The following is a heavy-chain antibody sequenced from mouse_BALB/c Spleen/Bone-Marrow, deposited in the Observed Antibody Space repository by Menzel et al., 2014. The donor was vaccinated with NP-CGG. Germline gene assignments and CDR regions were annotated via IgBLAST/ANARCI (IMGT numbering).Heavy chain of an antibody. J-gene: IGHJ3*01. CDR2: IYPGSGNT. CDR3: AREGGPRAWFAY. Sequence: QVQLQQSGAELARPGASVKLSCKASGYTFTDYYINWVKQRTGQGLEWIGEIYPGSGNTYYNEKFKGKATLTADKSSSTAYMQISILTSEDSAVYFYAREGGPRAWFAYWGQGTLVTVSA. V-gene: IGHV1-77*01. CDR1: GYTFTDYY.